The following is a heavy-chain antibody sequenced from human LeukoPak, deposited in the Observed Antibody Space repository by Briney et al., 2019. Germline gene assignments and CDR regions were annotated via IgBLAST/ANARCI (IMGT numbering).Heavy chain of an antibody. CDR3: AKDRCSNGIGCYYYYMDV. J-gene: IGHJ6*03. CDR1: GFTFSSYS. D-gene: IGHD2-8*01. V-gene: IGHV3-30*02. CDR2: IHYDGSNK. Sequence: GGSLRLSCAASGFTFSSYSMDWVRQAPGKGLEWVAYIHYDGSNKQYADSVKGRFSISRDSSKNILYLQMNSLRAEDTAVYYCAKDRCSNGIGCYYYYMDVWGKGTTVTISS.